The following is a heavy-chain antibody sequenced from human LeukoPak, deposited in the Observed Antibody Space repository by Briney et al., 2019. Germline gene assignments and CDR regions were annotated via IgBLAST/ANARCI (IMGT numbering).Heavy chain of an antibody. D-gene: IGHD3-22*01. Sequence: GGSLRLSCAGSGFTFSTYGMHWVRQAPGKGLEWVAVIWYDGCTQFYAESVKGRFAVSRDNSKNTLYLQMNSLRAEDTAVYHCARGEYYHESSGYPNYWGQGTLVTVSS. J-gene: IGHJ4*02. V-gene: IGHV3-33*01. CDR3: ARGEYYHESSGYPNY. CDR1: GFTFSTYG. CDR2: IWYDGCTQ.